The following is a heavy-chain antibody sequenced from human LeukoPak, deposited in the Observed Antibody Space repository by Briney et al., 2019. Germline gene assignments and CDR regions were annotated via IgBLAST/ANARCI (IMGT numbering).Heavy chain of an antibody. CDR2: IKQDGSEK. CDR1: GLTFSSYW. J-gene: IGHJ4*02. V-gene: IGHV3-7*01. D-gene: IGHD3-10*01. Sequence: GGSLSLSCAASGLTFSSYWMSWVRQAAGGGREWVANIKQDGSEKYYMDSVKGPVTISRDNAKNSLYLQMNRLRAEDTAVYYCARDHMVRGVSIHDYWGQGTLVTVSS. CDR3: ARDHMVRGVSIHDY.